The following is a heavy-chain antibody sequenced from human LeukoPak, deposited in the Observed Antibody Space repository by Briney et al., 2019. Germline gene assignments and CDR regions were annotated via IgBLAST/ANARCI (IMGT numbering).Heavy chain of an antibody. CDR1: GYTFTGYY. J-gene: IGHJ4*02. V-gene: IGHV1-2*02. CDR3: ATSFGLVIVDFDY. Sequence: ASVKVSCRASGYTFTGYYMHWVRQAPGQGLEWMGWINPNSGGTDYAQNFQGRVTMTRGTSISTAYMELSRLKSDDTAVYYCATSFGLVIVDFDYWGQGTLLIVS. D-gene: IGHD3-3*01. CDR2: INPNSGGT.